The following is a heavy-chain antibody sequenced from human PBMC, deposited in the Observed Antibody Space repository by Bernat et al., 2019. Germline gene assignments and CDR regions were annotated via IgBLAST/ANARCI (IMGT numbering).Heavy chain of an antibody. V-gene: IGHV3-30-3*01. CDR2: ISHDGNNK. CDR1: GFTFSSNA. D-gene: IGHD6-19*01. Sequence: QVQLVESGGGVVQPGDSLRLSCAASGFTFSSNAMHWVRQAPGKGLEWVAVISHDGNNKYYADSVKGRFTISRDNSKNTLYLQMNSLRGEDTAVYYCARDRRSSGWYDCFDYWGQGILVTVSS. J-gene: IGHJ4*02. CDR3: ARDRRSSGWYDCFDY.